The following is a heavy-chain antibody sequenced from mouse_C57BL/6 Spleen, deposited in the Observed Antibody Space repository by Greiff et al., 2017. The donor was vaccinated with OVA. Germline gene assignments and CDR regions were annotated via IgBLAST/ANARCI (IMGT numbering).Heavy chain of an antibody. Sequence: VQLQQSGPGLVAPSQSLSITCTVSGFSLTSSGLTWVRQPPGKGLGWLGVIWGGGSTHYNSALMSRLSISKDNSKSQVFLNMNSLQTDDTAMYYCASHDYDAPWFAYWGQGTLVTVSS. D-gene: IGHD2-4*01. V-gene: IGHV2-9*01. J-gene: IGHJ3*01. CDR3: ASHDYDAPWFAY. CDR1: GFSLTSSG. CDR2: IWGGGST.